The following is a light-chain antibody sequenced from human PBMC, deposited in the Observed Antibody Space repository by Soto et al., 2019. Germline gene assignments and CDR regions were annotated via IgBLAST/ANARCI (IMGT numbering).Light chain of an antibody. CDR2: DVG. V-gene: IGLV2-14*03. Sequence: QSALTQPASVSGSPGQSITISCTGTSSDVGGYNSVYWYQVHPGKAPKLILYDVGDRPSGVSYRFSGSKSGNTASLTISGLQAADEADYCSSFTISMTNVFGSGTKLTVL. J-gene: IGLJ1*01. CDR3: SSFTISMTNV. CDR1: SSDVGGYNS.